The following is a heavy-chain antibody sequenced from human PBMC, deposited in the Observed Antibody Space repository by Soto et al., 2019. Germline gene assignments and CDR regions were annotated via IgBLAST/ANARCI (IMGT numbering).Heavy chain of an antibody. Sequence: PGGSLRLSCEGPGFTFSDYGFHWVRQAPGKGLEWGAMIPYDGSDRYYRDSVQGRFTISRDDSKNTVFLQMNSLRTEDTAMYYCARSTYCNGGSCYPQYWGPGTLVTVSA. V-gene: IGHV3-30*03. D-gene: IGHD2-15*01. CDR3: ARSTYCNGGSCYPQY. J-gene: IGHJ4*02. CDR2: IPYDGSDR. CDR1: GFTFSDYG.